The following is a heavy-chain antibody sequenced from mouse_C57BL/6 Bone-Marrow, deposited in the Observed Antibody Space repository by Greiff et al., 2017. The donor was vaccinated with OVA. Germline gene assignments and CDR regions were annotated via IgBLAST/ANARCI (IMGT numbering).Heavy chain of an antibody. Sequence: EVQRVESGEGLVKPGGSLKLSCAASGFTFSSYAMSWARQTPEKRLEWVAYISSGGDYIYYADTVKGRFTISRDNARNTLYLQMSSLKSEDTAMYYCTRDHSPYFDYWGQGTTLTVSS. V-gene: IGHV5-9-1*02. J-gene: IGHJ2*01. CDR2: ISSGGDYI. CDR1: GFTFSSYA. CDR3: TRDHSPYFDY.